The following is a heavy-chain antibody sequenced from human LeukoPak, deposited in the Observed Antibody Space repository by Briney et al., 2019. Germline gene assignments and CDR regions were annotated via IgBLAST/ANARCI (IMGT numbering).Heavy chain of an antibody. CDR3: RSRVFLNSAGGSAP. V-gene: IGHV4-59*08. CDR2: IYYDGST. Sequence: SETLSLTCSVSGDSISIYYWSWIRQPPGKGLEWIGHIYYDGSTSYNPSLKSRVTMSVDTSENQFSLKLSSATAADTAVYYCRSRVFLNSAGGSAPWAQETLVTVSS. J-gene: IGHJ5*02. CDR1: GDSISIYY. D-gene: IGHD6-19*01.